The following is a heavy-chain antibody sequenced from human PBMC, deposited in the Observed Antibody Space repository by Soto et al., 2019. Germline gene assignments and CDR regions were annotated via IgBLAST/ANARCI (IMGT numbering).Heavy chain of an antibody. V-gene: IGHV6-1*01. Sequence: SQTLSLTCAISGDSVSSNSAAWNWIRQSPSRGLEWLGRTYYRSKWYNDYAVSVKSRITINPDTSKNQFSLQLNSVTPEDTAVYYCARDPEGSGWGGYNCFDPWGQGTLVTVSS. CDR1: GDSVSSNSAA. CDR2: TYYRSKWYN. D-gene: IGHD6-19*01. CDR3: ARDPEGSGWGGYNCFDP. J-gene: IGHJ5*02.